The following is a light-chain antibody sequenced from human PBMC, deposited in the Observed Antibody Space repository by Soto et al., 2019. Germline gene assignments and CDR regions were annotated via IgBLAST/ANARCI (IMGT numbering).Light chain of an antibody. J-gene: IGKJ4*01. V-gene: IGKV3-11*01. Sequence: EIVLTQSPATLSLSPGERATLSCRTSQGVSGSLAWYQQKPGQAPRLLIYDASNRATGIPARFSGSGSGTAFTLTISSLEPEDFAVYYCQQRTNWRLTFGGGTKVEIK. CDR1: QGVSGS. CDR3: QQRTNWRLT. CDR2: DAS.